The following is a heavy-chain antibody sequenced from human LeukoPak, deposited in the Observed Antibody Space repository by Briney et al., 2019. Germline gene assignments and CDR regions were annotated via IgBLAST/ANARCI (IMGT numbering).Heavy chain of an antibody. J-gene: IGHJ4*02. CDR2: INGDGSST. CDR1: GFAFNTYW. V-gene: IGHV3-74*01. CDR3: TRVGYIDEGIDY. D-gene: IGHD5-24*01. Sequence: PGGSLRLSCAASGFAFNTYWMHWVRQAPGTGLVWVSRINGDGSSTSYADFVKGRFTISRDNAKNSLYLQMNSLRAEDTAIYCCTRVGYIDEGIDYWGQGTLVTVSS.